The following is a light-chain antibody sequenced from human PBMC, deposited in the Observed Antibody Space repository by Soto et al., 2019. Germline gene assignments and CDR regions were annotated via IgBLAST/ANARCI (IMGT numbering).Light chain of an antibody. J-gene: IGKJ4*01. CDR2: GAS. V-gene: IGKV3-20*01. CDR3: QQYVSIPLT. CDR1: QSVGTY. Sequence: EVVWTQSPRTLYLSPGERATLSCRASQSVGTYLAWYQQKPGQAPRLLMYGASSRATGIPDRFSGSGSGTDFTLTISRLEPDDLAVYYCQQYVSIPLTFGGGTKVDIK.